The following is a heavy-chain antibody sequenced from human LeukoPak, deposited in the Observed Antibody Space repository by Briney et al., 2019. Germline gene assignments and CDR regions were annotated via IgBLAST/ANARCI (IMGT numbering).Heavy chain of an antibody. J-gene: IGHJ3*02. V-gene: IGHV1-8*01. D-gene: IGHD6-13*01. CDR2: MNPRSGNT. Sequence: EASVKVSCKASGYTFTGYDINWVRQATGQGLEWMGWMNPRSGNTGYTQKFQGRVTITRSTSISTAYMELSSLRSEDTAVYYCARVSGIAAAGDAFDIWGQGTTVTVSS. CDR3: ARVSGIAAAGDAFDI. CDR1: GYTFTGYD.